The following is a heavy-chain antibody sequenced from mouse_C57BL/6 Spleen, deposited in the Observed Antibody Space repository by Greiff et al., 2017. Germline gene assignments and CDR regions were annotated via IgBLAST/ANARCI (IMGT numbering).Heavy chain of an antibody. CDR2: INPNYGTT. J-gene: IGHJ3*01. D-gene: IGHD3-3*01. CDR1: GYSFTDYN. Sequence: LVKPGASVKISCKASGYSFTDYNMNWVKQSNGKSLEWIGVINPNYGTTSYNQKFKGKATFTVDQSSSTAYMQLNSLTSEDYAVHYCARSRGDVHFAYWGQGTLVTVSA. V-gene: IGHV1-39*01. CDR3: ARSRGDVHFAY.